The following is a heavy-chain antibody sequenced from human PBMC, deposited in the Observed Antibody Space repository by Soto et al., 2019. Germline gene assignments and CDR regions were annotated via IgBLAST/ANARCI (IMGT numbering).Heavy chain of an antibody. V-gene: IGHV3-9*01. D-gene: IGHD6-19*01. CDR2: ISWNSGSI. J-gene: IGHJ4*02. Sequence: ESGGGLVQPGRSLRLSCAASGFTFDDYGMHWVRQGPGKGLEWVSGISWNSGSIGYAEFVKGRFTISRDNAKNSLYLQMNSLRAEDTALYFCAKSNNTGWFYFDYWGQGTLVTVSS. CDR1: GFTFDDYG. CDR3: AKSNNTGWFYFDY.